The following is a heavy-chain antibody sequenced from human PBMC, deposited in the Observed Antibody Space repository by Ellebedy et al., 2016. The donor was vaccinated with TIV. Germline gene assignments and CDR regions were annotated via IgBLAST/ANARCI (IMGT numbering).Heavy chain of an antibody. D-gene: IGHD2-8*02. CDR3: ARHQVPMVRYYGLDV. J-gene: IGHJ6*02. V-gene: IGHV4-59*08. Sequence: MPGGSLRLSCTVSGDSTRNYYWSWIRQPPGKGLEWIGHIYNNEITNYNPSHESRVSMSMDTAKNQLSLRLDSVTAADTAVYYCARHQVPMVRYYGLDVWGQGITVTVSS. CDR2: IYNNEIT. CDR1: GDSTRNYY.